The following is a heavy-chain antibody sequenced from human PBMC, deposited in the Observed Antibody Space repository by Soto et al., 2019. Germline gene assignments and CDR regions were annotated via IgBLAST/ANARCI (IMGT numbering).Heavy chain of an antibody. CDR3: AGGGELTEAPFDY. D-gene: IGHD1-26*01. CDR1: GGTFSSYA. Sequence: QVQLVQSGAEVKKPGSSVKVSCKASGGTFSSYAISWVRQAPGQGLEWMGGIIPIFGTANYAQKFQGRVTXAXDXXTSTADLGLRSLRSEDTGVDYRAGGGELTEAPFDYRGQGTLVTLSS. J-gene: IGHJ4*02. CDR2: IIPIFGTA. V-gene: IGHV1-69*05.